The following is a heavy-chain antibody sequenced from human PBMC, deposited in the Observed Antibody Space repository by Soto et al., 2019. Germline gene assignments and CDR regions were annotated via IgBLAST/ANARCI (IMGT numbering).Heavy chain of an antibody. Sequence: SETLSLTCTVSGGSISSGDYYWSWIRQPPGKGLEWIGYIYYSGSTYYNPSLKSRVTISVDTSKNQFSLKLSSVTAADTAVYYCARDTLQLLRYFDWLPRSDAFDIWGQGTMVTV. CDR2: IYYSGST. J-gene: IGHJ3*02. CDR1: GGSISSGDYY. V-gene: IGHV4-30-4*01. D-gene: IGHD3-9*01. CDR3: ARDTLQLLRYFDWLPRSDAFDI.